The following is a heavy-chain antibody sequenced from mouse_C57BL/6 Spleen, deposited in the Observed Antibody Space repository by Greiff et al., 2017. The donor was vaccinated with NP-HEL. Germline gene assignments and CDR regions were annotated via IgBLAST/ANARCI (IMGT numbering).Heavy chain of an antibody. V-gene: IGHV5-6*01. CDR2: ISSGGSYT. D-gene: IGHD2-1*01. CDR3: ARRGNSSFAY. J-gene: IGHJ3*01. Sequence: EVQVVESGGDLVKPGGSLKLSCAASGFTFSSYGMSWVRQTPDKRLEWVATISSGGSYTYYPDSVKGRFTISRDNAKNTLYLQMSSLKSEDTAMYYCARRGNSSFAYWGQGTLVTVSA. CDR1: GFTFSSYG.